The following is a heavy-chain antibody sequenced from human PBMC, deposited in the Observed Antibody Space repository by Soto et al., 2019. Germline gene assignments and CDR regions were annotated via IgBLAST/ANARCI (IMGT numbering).Heavy chain of an antibody. V-gene: IGHV2-26*01. D-gene: IGHD3-3*01. CDR2: IFSNDEK. Sequence: SWIRQPPGKALEWLAHIFSNDEKSYSTSLKSRLTISKDTSKSQVVLTMTNMDPVDIATYYCARIRRFLEWSPSYYFDYWGQGTLVTVSS. J-gene: IGHJ4*02. CDR3: ARIRRFLEWSPSYYFDY.